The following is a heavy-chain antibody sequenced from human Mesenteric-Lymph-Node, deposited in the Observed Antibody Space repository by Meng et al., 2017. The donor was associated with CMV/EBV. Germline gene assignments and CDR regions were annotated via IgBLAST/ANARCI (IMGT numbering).Heavy chain of an antibody. CDR1: GFTFSSYW. V-gene: IGHV3-7*01. J-gene: IGHJ4*02. CDR3: ARDLTTSFVLY. CDR2: IKQDGSEK. D-gene: IGHD2/OR15-2a*01. Sequence: GGSLRLSCAASGFTFSSYWMSWVRQAPGKGLEWVANIKQDGSEKYYVDSVKGRFTISRDNAKNSLYLQMNSLRGEDTAVYYCARDLTTSFVLYWGQGTLVTVSS.